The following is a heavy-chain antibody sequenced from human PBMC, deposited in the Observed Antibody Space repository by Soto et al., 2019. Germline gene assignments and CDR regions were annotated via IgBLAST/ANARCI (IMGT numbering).Heavy chain of an antibody. D-gene: IGHD6-13*01. J-gene: IGHJ4*02. CDR3: ARGSAAAIDY. CDR2: IYYSGST. CDR1: GGSISSSSYY. V-gene: IGHV4-39*01. Sequence: SETLSLTCTVSGGSISSSSYYWGWIRQPPGKGLEWIGSIYYSGSTYYNPSLKSRVTISVDTSKNQFSLKLSSVTAADTAVYYCARGSAAAIDYWGQGTLVTVSS.